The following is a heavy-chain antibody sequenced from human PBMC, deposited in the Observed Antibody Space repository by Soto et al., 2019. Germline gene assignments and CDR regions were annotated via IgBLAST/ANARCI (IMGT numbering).Heavy chain of an antibody. CDR2: INHSGST. CDR1: GGSFSGYY. D-gene: IGHD3-9*01. CDR3: ARCDVLRYFDWARGPYYYYGMDV. J-gene: IGHJ6*02. Sequence: SETLSLTCAVYGGSFSGYYWSWIRQPPGKGLEWIGEINHSGSTNYNPSLKSRVTISVDTSKNQFSLKLSSVTAADTAVYYCARCDVLRYFDWARGPYYYYGMDVWGQGTTVTVSS. V-gene: IGHV4-34*01.